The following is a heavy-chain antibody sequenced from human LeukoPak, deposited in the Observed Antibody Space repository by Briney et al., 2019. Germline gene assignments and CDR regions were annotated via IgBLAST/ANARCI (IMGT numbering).Heavy chain of an antibody. CDR3: ARDPGTPYYFYGLDV. D-gene: IGHD3-10*01. J-gene: IGHJ6*04. Sequence: SETLSLTCTVSGGSISYYYSWIRQPPGKGLEWIGYVYYTGSTNYNPSLRSRVTISLDTSRNQFSLNLSSVTAADTAVYCCARDPGTPYYFYGLDVWGKGTTVTVSS. CDR2: VYYTGST. CDR1: GGSISYY. V-gene: IGHV4-59*01.